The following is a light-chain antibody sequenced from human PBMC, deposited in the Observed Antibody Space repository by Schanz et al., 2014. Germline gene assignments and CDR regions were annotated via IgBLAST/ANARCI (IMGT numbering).Light chain of an antibody. CDR2: DVG. Sequence: QSALTQPASVSGSRGQSITISCTGTSSDVGGYNYVSWYQQHPGKAPKLMIYDVGNRPSGVSNRFSGSKSGNTASLTISGLQAEDEADYYCSSYTSSITLVVFGGGTKLTVL. CDR1: SSDVGGYNY. CDR3: SSYTSSITLVV. J-gene: IGLJ2*01. V-gene: IGLV2-14*01.